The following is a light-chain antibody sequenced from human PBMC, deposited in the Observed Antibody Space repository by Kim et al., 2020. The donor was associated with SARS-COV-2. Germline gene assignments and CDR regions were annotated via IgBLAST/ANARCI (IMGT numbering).Light chain of an antibody. Sequence: SASVEDRITITCRASHDIRNDLAWFQQKPGKAPRLLIYAASSLYGAVPSRFSGSGSGTDFTLTINGLHPEDFATYYCLQDYSYPFTFGQGTKLEI. J-gene: IGKJ2*01. CDR3: LQDYSYPFT. CDR2: AAS. CDR1: HDIRND. V-gene: IGKV1-6*02.